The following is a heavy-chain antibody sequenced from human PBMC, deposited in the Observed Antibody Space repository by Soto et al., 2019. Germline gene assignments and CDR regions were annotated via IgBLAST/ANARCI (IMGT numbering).Heavy chain of an antibody. J-gene: IGHJ6*02. CDR3: ARGTSEDSRTISGVFIGNMDV. D-gene: IGHD3-3*01. V-gene: IGHV4-31*03. Sequence: QVQLQESGPGLVKFSQTLSLTCTVSGGSIRTTRYYWSWIRQHPGKGLEWIAYIYHSGSTYYNPSLKSRGDMSVDTSSNPSSLSLSSVTAADTAVYYCARGTSEDSRTISGVFIGNMDVWGQGTTVTVSS. CDR1: GGSIRTTRYY. CDR2: IYHSGST.